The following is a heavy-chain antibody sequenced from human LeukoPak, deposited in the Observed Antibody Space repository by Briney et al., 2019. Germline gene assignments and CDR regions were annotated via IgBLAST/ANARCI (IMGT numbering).Heavy chain of an antibody. V-gene: IGHV4-39*01. CDR3: ASVRRGFGESSKYYAYYYMGV. Sequence: SETLSLTCTVSGGSISSGSYYWGWIRQPPGMGLEWIGSMYHSGSAYYSPSLKSRVTISVDTSKNQFSLKLTSVTAADTAVYYCASVRRGFGESSKYYAYYYMGVWGKGTTVTISS. J-gene: IGHJ6*03. D-gene: IGHD3-10*01. CDR2: MYHSGSA. CDR1: GGSISSGSYY.